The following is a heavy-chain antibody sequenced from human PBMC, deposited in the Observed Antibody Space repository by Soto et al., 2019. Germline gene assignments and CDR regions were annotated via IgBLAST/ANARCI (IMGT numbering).Heavy chain of an antibody. CDR1: GDSISSGNKY. Sequence: PSETLSLTCTVSGDSISSGNKYWSWIRPAPGKGLEWIGYVFYSGTTYYNPSLKSRLTMSLDTSQNQFSLRLASVTDADSAVYYCARVPSPFDYYYAMDVWGQGTTVTVSS. D-gene: IGHD3-16*01. J-gene: IGHJ6*02. CDR2: VFYSGTT. V-gene: IGHV4-30-4*01. CDR3: ARVPSPFDYYYAMDV.